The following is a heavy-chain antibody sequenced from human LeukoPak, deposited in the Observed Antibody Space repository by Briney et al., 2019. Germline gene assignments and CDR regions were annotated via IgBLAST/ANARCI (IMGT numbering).Heavy chain of an antibody. J-gene: IGHJ3*02. CDR1: GFTFTNNW. CDR2: IKPDDSEI. CDR3: ARGRAVDI. V-gene: IGHV3-7*04. Sequence: WGSLRLSCVASGFTFTNNWMTWVRQVPGKGLEWVANIKPDDSEIYYVASVKGLFTISRDNAKNSVFLQMNSPRVEDTAIYYCARGRAVDIWGQGTMVTVSS.